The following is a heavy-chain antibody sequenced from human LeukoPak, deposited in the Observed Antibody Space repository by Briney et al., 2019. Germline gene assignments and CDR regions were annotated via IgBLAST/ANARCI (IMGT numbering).Heavy chain of an antibody. D-gene: IGHD3-22*01. J-gene: IGHJ4*03. CDR3: AKAGFSGYPYYFDY. V-gene: IGHV3-23*01. CDR1: GFTFSNYA. Sequence: PGGSLRLSCAASGFTFSNYAMSWVRRAPGKGLEWVSAISGSGGSTYYADSVKARFTISRDNSKNTLYLQMNSLRAEDTAVYYCAKAGFSGYPYYFDYWGQGTTVTVSS. CDR2: ISGSGGST.